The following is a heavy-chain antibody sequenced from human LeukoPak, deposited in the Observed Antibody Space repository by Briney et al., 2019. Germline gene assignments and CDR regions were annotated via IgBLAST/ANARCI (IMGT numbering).Heavy chain of an antibody. J-gene: IGHJ3*02. D-gene: IGHD1-1*01. Sequence: GGSLRLSCAASGFTFTKYAMSWVRQAAGKGLEWVSAIGGSGTKTFYAESVKGRFTISRDNSNNILFLQMNSLRAEDTAVYYCAREPLYNWNGHGTFEIWGQGTMVTVSS. V-gene: IGHV3-23*01. CDR3: AREPLYNWNGHGTFEI. CDR1: GFTFTKYA. CDR2: IGGSGTKT.